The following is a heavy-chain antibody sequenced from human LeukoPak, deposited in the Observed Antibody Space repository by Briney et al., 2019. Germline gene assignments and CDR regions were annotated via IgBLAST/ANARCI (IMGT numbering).Heavy chain of an antibody. CDR1: GFTFSSYA. Sequence: LRLSCAASGFTFSSYAMSWIRQHPGKGLEWIGYIYYSGSTYYNPSLKSRVTISVGTSKNQFSLKLSSVTAADTAVYYCARVRYDYVWGSYRYTSYYFDYWGQGTLVTVSS. D-gene: IGHD3-16*02. CDR3: ARVRYDYVWGSYRYTSYYFDY. J-gene: IGHJ4*02. V-gene: IGHV4-31*02. CDR2: IYYSGST.